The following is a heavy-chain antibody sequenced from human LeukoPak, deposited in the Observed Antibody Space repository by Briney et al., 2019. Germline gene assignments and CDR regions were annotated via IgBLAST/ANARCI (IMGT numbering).Heavy chain of an antibody. CDR2: IYSGGST. Sequence: GSLRLSCAASGFTVSSNYMSWVRQAPGKGLEWVSVIYSGGSTYYADSVKGRFTISRDNSKNTLYLQMNSLRAEDTAVYYCAREMATRYYFDYWGQGTLVTVSS. CDR1: GFTVSSNY. V-gene: IGHV3-66*01. J-gene: IGHJ4*02. D-gene: IGHD5-24*01. CDR3: AREMATRYYFDY.